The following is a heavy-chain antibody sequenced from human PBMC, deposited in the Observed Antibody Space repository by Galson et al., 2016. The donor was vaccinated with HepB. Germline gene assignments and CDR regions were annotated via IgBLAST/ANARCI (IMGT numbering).Heavy chain of an antibody. Sequence: SLRLSCAASGFTFSFYSMHWVRQAPGKGLEWVAVISYDGSSKYYADSVKGRFTISRDNSKNTLYLQMNSLRPEDTAVYYCAKDPRWLQQGFKYYFDFWGQGTLATVSS. CDR1: GFTFSFYS. V-gene: IGHV3-30*18. D-gene: IGHD5-24*01. CDR3: AKDPRWLQQGFKYYFDF. CDR2: ISYDGSSK. J-gene: IGHJ4*02.